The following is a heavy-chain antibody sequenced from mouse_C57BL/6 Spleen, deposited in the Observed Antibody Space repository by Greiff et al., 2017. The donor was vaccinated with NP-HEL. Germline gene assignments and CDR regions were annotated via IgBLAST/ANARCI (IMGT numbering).Heavy chain of an antibody. CDR1: GYSITSGYY. CDR3: ARGYYLY. V-gene: IGHV3-6*01. D-gene: IGHD5-5*01. Sequence: EVKLMESGPGLVKPSQSLSLTCSVTGYSITSGYYWNWIRQFPGNKLEWMGYISYDGSNNYNPSLKNRISITRDPSKNQFFLKLNSVTTEDTATYYCARGYYLYWGQGTLVTVSA. J-gene: IGHJ3*01. CDR2: ISYDGSN.